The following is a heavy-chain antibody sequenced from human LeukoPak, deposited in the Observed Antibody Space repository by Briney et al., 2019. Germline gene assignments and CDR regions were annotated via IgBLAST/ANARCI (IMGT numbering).Heavy chain of an antibody. J-gene: IGHJ3*02. CDR3: ARVGARLGAFDI. CDR2: ITSSSSYA. D-gene: IGHD6-25*01. V-gene: IGHV3-21*01. Sequence: GGSPRLSCEASGFTFSTYNMNWVRQAPGKRLEWVSSITSSSSYAFYADSVKGRFTISRDNAKSSLYLQMNNLRAEDTAVYYCARVGARLGAFDIWGQGTMVTVSS. CDR1: GFTFSTYN.